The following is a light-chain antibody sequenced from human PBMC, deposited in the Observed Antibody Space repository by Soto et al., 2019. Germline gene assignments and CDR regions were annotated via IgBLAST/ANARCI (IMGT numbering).Light chain of an antibody. Sequence: QSVLSQPPSASGTPGQRVTISCSGSGSNIGSNTVNWYQQFPGTAPKLLIYSNNERPSGVPERFSGSKSGTSASLAISGLQSEDETDYYCAAWDDSLNGYVFGSGTKLTVL. CDR3: AAWDDSLNGYV. CDR1: GSNIGSNT. V-gene: IGLV1-44*01. J-gene: IGLJ1*01. CDR2: SNN.